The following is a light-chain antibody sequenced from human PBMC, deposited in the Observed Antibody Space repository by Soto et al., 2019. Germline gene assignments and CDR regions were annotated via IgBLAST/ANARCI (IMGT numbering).Light chain of an antibody. Sequence: SQLTQSHDSLSASVGDRVTITCRASQTIRTFLNWYQQKSGKAPKVLIYSASTLQSGVPSRFSGSGSGTDFTLTINSLQPEDFATYYCQQSYNAPRTFAGGTKVDI. V-gene: IGKV1-39*01. J-gene: IGKJ4*01. CDR2: SAS. CDR1: QTIRTF. CDR3: QQSYNAPRT.